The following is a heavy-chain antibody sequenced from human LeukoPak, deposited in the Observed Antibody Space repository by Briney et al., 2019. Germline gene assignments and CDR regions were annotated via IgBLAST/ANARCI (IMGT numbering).Heavy chain of an antibody. CDR2: INPNSGGT. Sequence: GASVKVSCKASGGTFSSYAISWVRQAPGQGLEWMGWINPNSGGTNYAQKFQGRVTMTRDTSISTAYMELSRLRSDDTAVYYCARAIKGMVYAGNNWFDPWGQGTLVTVSS. CDR1: GGTFSSYA. V-gene: IGHV1-2*02. D-gene: IGHD2-8*01. J-gene: IGHJ5*02. CDR3: ARAIKGMVYAGNNWFDP.